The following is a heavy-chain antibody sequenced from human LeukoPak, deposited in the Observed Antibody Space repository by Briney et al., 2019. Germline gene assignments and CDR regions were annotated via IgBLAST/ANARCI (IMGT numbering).Heavy chain of an antibody. D-gene: IGHD3-22*01. V-gene: IGHV4-39*01. J-gene: IGHJ1*01. CDR1: GGSISSSSYY. CDR3: ARLYSSGYYGD. Sequence: SETLSLTCTVSGGSISSSSYYWGWIRQPPGKGLEWIGSIYYSGSTYYNPSLKSRVTISVDTSKNQFSLKLSSVTAADTAVYYCARLYSSGYYGDWGQGTLVTVSS. CDR2: IYYSGST.